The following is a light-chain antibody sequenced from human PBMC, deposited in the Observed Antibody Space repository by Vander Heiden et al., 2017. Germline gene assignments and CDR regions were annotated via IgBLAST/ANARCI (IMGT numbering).Light chain of an antibody. CDR3: QQYNSWRPTNT. V-gene: IGKV3-15*01. Sequence: EIVMTQSPATLSVSPGERATLSCRASQSVSSNIAWYQQKPGQAPRLLIYSASTRGTGIPARFSGSGCGTEFALTISSRRSEDFEVYYCQQYNSWRPTNTFGQGTKLEIK. CDR1: QSVSSN. J-gene: IGKJ2*01. CDR2: SAS.